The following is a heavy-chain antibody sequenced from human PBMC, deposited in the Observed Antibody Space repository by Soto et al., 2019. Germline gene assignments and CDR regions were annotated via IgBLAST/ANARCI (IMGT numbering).Heavy chain of an antibody. V-gene: IGHV4-31*03. D-gene: IGHD3-9*01. CDR3: ARPRGPYYDILSGAFDI. CDR1: GGSISSGGYY. Sequence: QVQLQESGPGLVKPSQTLSLTCTVSGGSISSGGYYWSWIRQHPGKALEWIGYIYYSGSTYYNPSLKSRVTISVDTSKNQFSLKLSSVTAADTAVYYCARPRGPYYDILSGAFDIWGQGTMVTVSS. J-gene: IGHJ3*02. CDR2: IYYSGST.